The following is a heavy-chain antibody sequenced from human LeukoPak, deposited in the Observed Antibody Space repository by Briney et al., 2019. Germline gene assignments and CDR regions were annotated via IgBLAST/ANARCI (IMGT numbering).Heavy chain of an antibody. CDR3: ATGSQIREADY. Sequence: GGSLRLSCAASGFTFSNAWMSWVRQAPDKGLEWVSYISGGANYINYADSVKGRFTISRDNAKSSLYLQMNSLRAEDTAVYYCATGSQIREADYWGQGTLVTVSS. CDR2: ISGGANYI. J-gene: IGHJ4*02. CDR1: GFTFSNAW. V-gene: IGHV3-11*01. D-gene: IGHD3-10*01.